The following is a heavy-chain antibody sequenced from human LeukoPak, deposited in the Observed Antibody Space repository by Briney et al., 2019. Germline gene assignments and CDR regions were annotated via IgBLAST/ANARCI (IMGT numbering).Heavy chain of an antibody. Sequence: GGSLRLSCAASGFTFSSYAMSWVRQAPGKGLEWVSAISGSGGSTYYADSVKGRFTISRDNSKNTLYLQMNSLRAEDTAVYYCAKDNRRYCSSTSCLTTIDYWGRGTLVTVSS. V-gene: IGHV3-23*01. CDR1: GFTFSSYA. CDR2: ISGSGGST. CDR3: AKDNRRYCSSTSCLTTIDY. D-gene: IGHD2-2*01. J-gene: IGHJ4*02.